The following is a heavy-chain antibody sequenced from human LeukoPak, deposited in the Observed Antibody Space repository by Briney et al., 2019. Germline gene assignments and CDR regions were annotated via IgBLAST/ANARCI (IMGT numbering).Heavy chain of an antibody. J-gene: IGHJ4*02. D-gene: IGHD6-6*01. CDR2: ISGSGDNT. Sequence: PGGSLRLSCAASGITFSSYAVSWVRQVPGKGLEWVSVISGSGDNTYYADSVKGRFTISRDNSKNMLYLQMNSLRAEDTAVYYCAKWKYSNSGIDDYWGQGTLVTVSS. CDR3: AKWKYSNSGIDDY. CDR1: GITFSSYA. V-gene: IGHV3-23*01.